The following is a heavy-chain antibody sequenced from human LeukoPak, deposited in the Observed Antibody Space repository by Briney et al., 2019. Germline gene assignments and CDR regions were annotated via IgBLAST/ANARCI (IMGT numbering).Heavy chain of an antibody. CDR3: ARHERESSGWKYFDY. D-gene: IGHD6-19*01. J-gene: IGHJ4*02. CDR1: GGSISSYY. Sequence: SETLSLTCTVSGGSISSYYWSWIRRPPGKGLEWIGYIYYSGSTNYNPSLKSRATISVDTSKNQFSLKLSSVTAADTAVYFCARHERESSGWKYFDYWGQGTLVTVSS. V-gene: IGHV4-59*08. CDR2: IYYSGST.